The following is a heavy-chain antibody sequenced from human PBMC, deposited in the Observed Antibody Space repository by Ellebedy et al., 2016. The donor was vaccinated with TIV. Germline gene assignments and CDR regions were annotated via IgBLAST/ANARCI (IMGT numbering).Heavy chain of an antibody. CDR2: IIPIFGTA. V-gene: IGHV1-69*13. D-gene: IGHD3-10*01. J-gene: IGHJ4*02. CDR1: GGTFSSYA. Sequence: SVKVSXXASGGTFSSYAISWVRQAPGQGLEWMGGIIPIFGTANYAQKFQGRVTITADESTSTAYMELSSLRSEDTAVYYCVSSLWFGESPSTLDYWGQGTLVTVSS. CDR3: VSSLWFGESPSTLDY.